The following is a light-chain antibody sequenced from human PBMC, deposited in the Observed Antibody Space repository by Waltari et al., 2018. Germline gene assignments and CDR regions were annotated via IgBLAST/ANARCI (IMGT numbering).Light chain of an antibody. CDR3: QQYNNWPLT. CDR1: QSVSSN. J-gene: IGKJ4*01. Sequence: EIVMTQSPATLSVSPGERAALPCRASQSVSSNLAWYQQKPGQAPRLLIYGASTRATGIPARFSGSGSGTEFTFTISSLQSEDFAVYYCQQYNNWPLTFGGGTKVEIK. CDR2: GAS. V-gene: IGKV3-15*01.